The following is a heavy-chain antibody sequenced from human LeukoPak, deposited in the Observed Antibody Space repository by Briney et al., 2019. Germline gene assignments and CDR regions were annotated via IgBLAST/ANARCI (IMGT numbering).Heavy chain of an antibody. CDR2: IYHSGST. Sequence: PSETLSLTCAVSGGSISSGGYSWSWIRQPPGKGLEWIGYIYHSGSTYYNPSLKSRVTISVDRSKNQFSLKLSSVTAADTAVYYCARDYLSGFCFDYWGQGTLVTVSS. V-gene: IGHV4-30-2*01. CDR1: GGSISSGGYS. D-gene: IGHD3-3*01. J-gene: IGHJ4*02. CDR3: ARDYLSGFCFDY.